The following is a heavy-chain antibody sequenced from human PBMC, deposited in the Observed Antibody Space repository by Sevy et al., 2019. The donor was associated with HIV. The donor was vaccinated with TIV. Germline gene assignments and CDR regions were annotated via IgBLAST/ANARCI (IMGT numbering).Heavy chain of an antibody. CDR2: IRSKANSYAT. J-gene: IGHJ6*02. CDR1: GFTFSGSA. Sequence: GGSLRLSCAASGFTFSGSAMHWVRQASGKGLEWVGRIRSKANSYATADAASVKGRFTISRDDSKNTAYLQMTSLKTEDTAVYYCTSSNSSSWHDPYYYYYGMDVWGQGTTVTVSS. CDR3: TSSNSSSWHDPYYYYYGMDV. V-gene: IGHV3-73*01. D-gene: IGHD6-13*01.